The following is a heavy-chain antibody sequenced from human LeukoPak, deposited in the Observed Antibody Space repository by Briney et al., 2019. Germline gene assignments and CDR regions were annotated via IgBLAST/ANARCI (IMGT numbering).Heavy chain of an antibody. J-gene: IGHJ5*02. CDR3: VKDRGSSGWFDS. V-gene: IGHV3-64D*09. CDR1: GFTFSSYA. D-gene: IGHD3-22*01. Sequence: GGSLRPSCSASGFTFSSYAMHWGRQTPGKGLEHVSTISSTGDSTYYADSMKGRFTFSRDNSKDTLFLQMSSLRAKDTAVYYCVKDRGSSGWFDSWGQGTLVTVSS. CDR2: ISSTGDST.